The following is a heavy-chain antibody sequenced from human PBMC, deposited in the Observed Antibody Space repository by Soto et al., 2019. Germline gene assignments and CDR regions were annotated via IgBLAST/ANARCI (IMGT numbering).Heavy chain of an antibody. CDR2: IGTAGDT. CDR1: GFTFSSYD. D-gene: IGHD6-6*01. CDR3: ARGESSSYNWFDP. V-gene: IGHV3-13*01. Sequence: GGSLSLSCAASGFTFSSYDMHWVRQATGKGLEWVSAIGTAGDTYYPGSVKGRFTISRENAKNSLYLQMNSLRAGDTAVYYCARGESSSYNWFDPWGQGTLVTVSS. J-gene: IGHJ5*02.